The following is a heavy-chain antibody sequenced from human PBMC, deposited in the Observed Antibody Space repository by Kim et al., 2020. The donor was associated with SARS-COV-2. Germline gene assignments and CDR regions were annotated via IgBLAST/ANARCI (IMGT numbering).Heavy chain of an antibody. Sequence: SETLSLTCAVYGGSFSGYYWSWIRQPPGKGLEWIGEINHSGSTNYNPSLKSRVTISVDTSKNQFSLKLSSVTAADTAVYYCARDVGGDQPGEGFDYWGQGTLVTVSS. J-gene: IGHJ4*02. CDR3: ARDVGGDQPGEGFDY. V-gene: IGHV4-34*01. CDR1: GGSFSGYY. D-gene: IGHD2-21*02. CDR2: INHSGST.